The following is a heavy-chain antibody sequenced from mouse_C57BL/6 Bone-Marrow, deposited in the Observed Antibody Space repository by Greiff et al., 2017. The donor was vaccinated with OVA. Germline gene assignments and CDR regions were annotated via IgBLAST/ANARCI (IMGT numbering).Heavy chain of an antibody. Sequence: EVKLQESGAELVRPGASVKLSCTASGFNIKDDYMHWVKQRPEQGLEWIGWIDPENGDTEYASKFQGQATITADTSSNTAYLQLSSLTSEDTAVYYCTPLYYYGSSYFDYWGQGTTLTVSS. CDR3: TPLYYYGSSYFDY. CDR1: GFNIKDDY. D-gene: IGHD1-1*01. V-gene: IGHV14-4*01. CDR2: IDPENGDT. J-gene: IGHJ2*01.